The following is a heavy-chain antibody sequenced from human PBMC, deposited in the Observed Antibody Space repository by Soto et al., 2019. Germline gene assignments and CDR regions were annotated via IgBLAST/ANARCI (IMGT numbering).Heavy chain of an antibody. V-gene: IGHV6-1*01. J-gene: IGHJ3*02. CDR2: TYYRSKWYN. CDR3: ARVRHGYIAVAAHDAFVI. Sequence: SQTLSLTCAISGDSVSSNSAAWNWIRQSPSRGLEWLGRTYYRSKWYNDYAVSVKSRITINPDTSKNQFSLQLNSVTPEDTAVYYCARVRHGYIAVAAHDAFVIWGQGTMVTVSS. D-gene: IGHD6-13*01. CDR1: GDSVSSNSAA.